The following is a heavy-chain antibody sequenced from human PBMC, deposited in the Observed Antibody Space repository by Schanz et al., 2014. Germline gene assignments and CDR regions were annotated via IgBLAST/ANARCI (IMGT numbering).Heavy chain of an antibody. CDR3: ARDSGSSSWYPSDY. CDR2: MSWNAGSL. D-gene: IGHD6-13*01. V-gene: IGHV3-9*01. J-gene: IGHJ4*02. CDR1: GFRFDDYA. Sequence: EVQLVESGGGLVQPGRSLRLSCVASGFRFDDYAMHWVRQAPGKGLEWVSGMSWNAGSLGYGDSVKGRFTISRDNAKNSLYLQMNSLRAEDTALYYCARDSGSSSWYPSDYWGQGTQVTVSS.